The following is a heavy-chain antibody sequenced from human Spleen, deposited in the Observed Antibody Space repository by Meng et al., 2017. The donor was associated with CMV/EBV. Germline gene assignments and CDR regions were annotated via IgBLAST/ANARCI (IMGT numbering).Heavy chain of an antibody. Sequence: CTVSGGSISSSSYYWGWIGQPPGKGLEWIESIYYSGNTYYNASLKSRVTISVDTSKNQFSLKLSSVTAADTAVYYCARHEGHDGSYGYWGQGTLVTVSS. CDR1: GGSISSSSYY. CDR3: ARHEGHDGSYGY. CDR2: IYYSGNT. V-gene: IGHV4-39*01. J-gene: IGHJ4*02. D-gene: IGHD1-26*01.